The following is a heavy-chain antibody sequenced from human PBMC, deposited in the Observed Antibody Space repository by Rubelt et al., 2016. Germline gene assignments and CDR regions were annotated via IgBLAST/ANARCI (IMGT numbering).Heavy chain of an antibody. D-gene: IGHD2-21*01. J-gene: IGHJ4*02. CDR1: GFTFGSFT. CDR3: ARGIVVEGSLDY. Sequence: GGSLRLSCAGSGFTFGSFTLNWVRQAPGKGLEWVSSISGSSSFIYYADSVRGRFTISRDNAKHSLYLQMNSLRAEDTAVYYCARGIVVEGSLDYWGQGTPVTVSS. V-gene: IGHV3-21*01. CDR2: ISGSSSFI.